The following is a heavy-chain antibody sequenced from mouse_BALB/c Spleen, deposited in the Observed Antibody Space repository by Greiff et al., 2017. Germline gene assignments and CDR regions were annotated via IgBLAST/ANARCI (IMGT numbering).Heavy chain of an antibody. CDR1: GYTFTSYW. Sequence: QVQLQQSGAELAKPGASVKMSCKASGYTFTSYWMHWVKQRPGQGLEWIGYINPSSGYTNYNQKFKDKATLTADKSSSTAYMQLSSLTSEDSAVYYCARGRFTTATGAYWGQGTLVTVSA. CDR3: ARGRFTTATGAY. D-gene: IGHD1-2*01. J-gene: IGHJ3*01. CDR2: INPSSGYT. V-gene: IGHV1-7*01.